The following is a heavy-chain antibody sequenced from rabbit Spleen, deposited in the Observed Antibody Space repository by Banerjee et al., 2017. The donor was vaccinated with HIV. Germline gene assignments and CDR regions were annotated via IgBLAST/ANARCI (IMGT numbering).Heavy chain of an antibody. D-gene: IGHD1-1*01. J-gene: IGHJ4*01. CDR3: ARDDGSSSGYYALPFNL. Sequence: EGVLFKPGGSLELCCKASGFSLSRSYWICWVRQAPGKGLEWIGCIYGRSGNTYYASWVNGRFTVSRDIDQSAGCLQLNSLTAADTAMYYCARDDGSSSGYYALPFNLWGPGTLVTVS. CDR1: GFSLSRSYW. V-gene: IGHV1S7*01. CDR2: IYGRSGNT.